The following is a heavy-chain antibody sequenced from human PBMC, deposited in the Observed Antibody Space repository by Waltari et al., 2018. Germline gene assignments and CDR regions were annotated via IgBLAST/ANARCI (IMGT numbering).Heavy chain of an antibody. J-gene: IGHJ6*03. CDR3: ARFRRARVSTYYYMDV. CDR2: INYSGNT. V-gene: IGHV4-59*01. D-gene: IGHD6-6*01. CDR1: GGSISSYY. Sequence: QVQLQESGPGLVKPSETLSLTCTVSGGSISSYYWSWIRQPPGKGLEWIGYINYSGNTNYNPSLKTRVTISVDTSKNQFSLKLSSVTAADTAVDYCARFRRARVSTYYYMDVWGKGTTVTVSS.